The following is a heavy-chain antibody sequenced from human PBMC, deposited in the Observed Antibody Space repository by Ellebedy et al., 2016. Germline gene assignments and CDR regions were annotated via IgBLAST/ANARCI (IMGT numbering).Heavy chain of an antibody. V-gene: IGHV3-48*04. J-gene: IGHJ4*02. CDR3: ASKASQFQFDY. CDR2: ISGSSTNM. CDR1: GFDFTHYS. Sequence: GESLKISCAASGFDFTHYSMNWVRQAPGKGLEWLSYISGSSTNMYYAASVKGRFTISRDNSKNSSYLHLNSLRVEDTAVYYCASKASQFQFDYWGQGTPVTVSS.